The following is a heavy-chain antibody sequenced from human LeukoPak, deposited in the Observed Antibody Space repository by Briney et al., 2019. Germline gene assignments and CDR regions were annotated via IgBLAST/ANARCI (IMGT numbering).Heavy chain of an antibody. J-gene: IGHJ5*02. Sequence: GGSLRLSCAAAGFTFNNYVMNWVRQPPGKGLEWVSGSSGSEGTTYYAYSVRGRCSISIDTADNTLYLYMDSLRAEHSAGDDCPRATGPTYSPDRGGQSRSWEQNWFEPWGQGTLATVX. CDR2: SSGSEGTT. D-gene: IGHD1-26*01. V-gene: IGHV3-23*01. CDR1: GFTFNNYV. CDR3: PRATGPTYSPDRGGQSRSWEQNWFEP.